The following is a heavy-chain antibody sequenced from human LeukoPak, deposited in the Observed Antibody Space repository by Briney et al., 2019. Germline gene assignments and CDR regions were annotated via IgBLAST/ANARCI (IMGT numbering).Heavy chain of an antibody. Sequence: SGTLSLTCSVAGDSMKSYFWAWIRQPPGRRLEWIGFIYYSGSAPNYSPSLQSRVTMSADTSKNQFSLKLTSMTAADTATYYCARRRQTCQPLCYYYLDVWGKGTTVTVSS. CDR1: GDSMKSYF. V-gene: IGHV4-59*08. D-gene: IGHD2-21*01. CDR2: IYYSGSA. CDR3: ARRRQTCQPLCYYYLDV. J-gene: IGHJ6*03.